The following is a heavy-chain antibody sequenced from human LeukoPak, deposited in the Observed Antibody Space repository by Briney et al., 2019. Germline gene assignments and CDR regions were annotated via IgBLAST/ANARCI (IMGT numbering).Heavy chain of an antibody. Sequence: GGSLRLSCAASGFTFSSYAMHWVRQAPGKGLEWVAVISYDGNNKYYADSVKGRFTISRDNSKNTLYLQMNSLRAEDTAVYYCARDRGRITMVRGVEEIEDYWGQGTLVTVSS. CDR1: GFTFSSYA. CDR3: ARDRGRITMVRGVEEIEDY. V-gene: IGHV3-30-3*01. D-gene: IGHD3-10*01. J-gene: IGHJ4*02. CDR2: ISYDGNNK.